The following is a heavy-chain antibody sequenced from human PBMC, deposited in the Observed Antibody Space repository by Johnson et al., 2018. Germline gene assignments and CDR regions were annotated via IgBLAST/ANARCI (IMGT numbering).Heavy chain of an antibody. CDR3: AREGGCFEI. CDR1: GFTFSNYY. J-gene: IGHJ3*02. V-gene: IGHV3-7*03. CDR2: IKGDGSDK. Sequence: VQLVESGGGLVQPGGSLRLYCVASGFTFSNYYISWVRRTPGTGLEWVANIKGDGSDKYYVESVKGRFTISRDNAKNSLYLKRNSLRAEDTAVYYCAREGGCFEIWGQGTLVTVSS.